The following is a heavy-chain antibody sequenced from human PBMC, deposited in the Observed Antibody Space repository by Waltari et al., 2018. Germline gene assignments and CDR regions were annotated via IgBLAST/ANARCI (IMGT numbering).Heavy chain of an antibody. CDR2: MNPNSGNT. Sequence: QVQLVQSGAEVKKPGASVKVSCKASGYTFTSYDINWVRQATGKGLEWMGWMNPNSGNTGYAQKFQGRVTITRNTSISTAYMELSSLRSEDTAVYYCARGRDWLKYSSSSDWFDPWGQGTLVTVSS. D-gene: IGHD6-13*01. CDR3: ARGRDWLKYSSSSDWFDP. V-gene: IGHV1-8*03. CDR1: GYTFTSYD. J-gene: IGHJ5*02.